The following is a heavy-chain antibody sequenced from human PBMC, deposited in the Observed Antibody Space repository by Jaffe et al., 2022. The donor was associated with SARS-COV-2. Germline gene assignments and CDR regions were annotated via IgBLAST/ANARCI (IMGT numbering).Heavy chain of an antibody. CDR2: ISSSSSYI. CDR3: ARGTSATARAATRVAYFDY. Sequence: EVQLVESGGGLVKPGGSLRLSCAASGFTFSSYSMNWVRQAPGKGLEWVSSISSSSSYIYYADSVKGRFTISRDNAKNSLYLQMNSLRAEDTAVYYCARGTSATARAATRVAYFDYWGQGTLVTVSS. V-gene: IGHV3-21*01. J-gene: IGHJ4*02. D-gene: IGHD2-15*01. CDR1: GFTFSSYS.